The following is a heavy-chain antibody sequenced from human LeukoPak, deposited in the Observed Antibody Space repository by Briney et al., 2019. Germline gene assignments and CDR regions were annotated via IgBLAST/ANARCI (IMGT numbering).Heavy chain of an antibody. CDR3: ARDRFGMDV. CDR1: GFIFNDFG. Sequence: GGSLRLSCTAAGFIFNDFGFHWVRQGPGKGLEWVSAIGIGGDTHYSGSVKGRFTISRENAKNSLFLHMNNLRAGDTAVYYCARDRFGMDVWGRGTTVIVSS. V-gene: IGHV3-13*01. CDR2: IGIGGDT. J-gene: IGHJ6*02.